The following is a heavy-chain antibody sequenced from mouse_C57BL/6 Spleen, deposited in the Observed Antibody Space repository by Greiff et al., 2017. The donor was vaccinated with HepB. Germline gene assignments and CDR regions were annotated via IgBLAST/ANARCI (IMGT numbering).Heavy chain of an antibody. V-gene: IGHV5-4*01. CDR2: ISDGGSYT. CDR3: ARAFHYYGSSSYYFDY. CDR1: GFTFSSYA. D-gene: IGHD1-1*01. Sequence: EVQLKESGGGLVKPGGSLKLSCAASGFTFSSYAMSWVRQTPEKRLEWVATISDGGSYTYYPDNVKGRFTISRDNAKNNLYLQMSHLKSEDTAMYYCARAFHYYGSSSYYFDYWGQGTTLTVSS. J-gene: IGHJ2*01.